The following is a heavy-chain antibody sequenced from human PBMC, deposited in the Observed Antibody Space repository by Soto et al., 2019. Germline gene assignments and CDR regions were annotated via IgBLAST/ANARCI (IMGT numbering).Heavy chain of an antibody. CDR1: GFTFSSYS. V-gene: IGHV3-21*01. CDR3: ARDGRNCSGGSCYYYYGMDV. J-gene: IGHJ6*02. Sequence: GGSLRLSCAASGFTFSSYSMNWVRQAPGKVLEWVSSISSSSSYIYYADSVKGRFTISRDNAKNSLYLQMNSLRAEDTAVYYCARDGRNCSGGSCYYYYGMDVWGQGTTVTVSS. D-gene: IGHD2-15*01. CDR2: ISSSSSYI.